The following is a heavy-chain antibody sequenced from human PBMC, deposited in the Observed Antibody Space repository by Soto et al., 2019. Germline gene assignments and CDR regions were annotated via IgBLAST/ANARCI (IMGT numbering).Heavy chain of an antibody. CDR1: GGSISSGDYY. V-gene: IGHV4-31*03. Sequence: QVQLQESGPGLVKPSQTLSLTCSVSGGSISSGDYYWNWIRQHPGKGLEWIGYIYYSGSTYYNPSLKSRVTISLNTSKNQFSLKLSSVTAADTAVYYCASSSGWPGGHPFDYWGQGTLVTVSS. J-gene: IGHJ4*02. D-gene: IGHD6-19*01. CDR2: IYYSGST. CDR3: ASSSGWPGGHPFDY.